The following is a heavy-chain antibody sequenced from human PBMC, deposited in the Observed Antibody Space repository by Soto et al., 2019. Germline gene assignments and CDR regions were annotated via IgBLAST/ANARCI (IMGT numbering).Heavy chain of an antibody. V-gene: IGHV1-24*01. Sequence: ASVKVSCKVSGYTLTELSMHWVRQAPGKGLEWMGGFDPEDGETIYAQKFQGRVTMTEDTSTDTAYMELSSLRSEDMAVYYCAITGITIFGVVIRLLHYWGQGTLVTVSS. CDR1: GYTLTELS. D-gene: IGHD3-3*01. J-gene: IGHJ4*02. CDR2: FDPEDGET. CDR3: AITGITIFGVVIRLLHY.